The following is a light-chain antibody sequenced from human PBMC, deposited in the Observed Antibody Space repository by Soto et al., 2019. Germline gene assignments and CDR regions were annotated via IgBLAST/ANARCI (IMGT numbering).Light chain of an antibody. J-gene: IGKJ1*01. V-gene: IGKV1D-13*01. Sequence: ALQLTQSPSSLSVSVGDRVTITCRTSQGISNGLAWYQQKPGKPPKLLIYDASSLESGVPSRFSGRGSGTDFTLTISSLQPEDFATYFCQQFNNYPLAFGPGTKVEIK. CDR2: DAS. CDR3: QQFNNYPLA. CDR1: QGISNG.